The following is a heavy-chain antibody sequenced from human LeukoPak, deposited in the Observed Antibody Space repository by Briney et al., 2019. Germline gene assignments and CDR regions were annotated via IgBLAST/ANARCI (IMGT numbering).Heavy chain of an antibody. D-gene: IGHD3-22*01. CDR3: AREQPTYYYDSSGYFYYYYGMDV. V-gene: IGHV3-7*01. Sequence: GGSLRLSCAASGFTFSSYWMSWVRQAPGKGLEWVANIKQDGSEKYYVDSVKGRFTISRDNAKNSLYLQMNSLRAEDTAVYYCAREQPTYYYDSSGYFYYYYGMDVRGQGTTVTVSS. CDR2: IKQDGSEK. J-gene: IGHJ6*02. CDR1: GFTFSSYW.